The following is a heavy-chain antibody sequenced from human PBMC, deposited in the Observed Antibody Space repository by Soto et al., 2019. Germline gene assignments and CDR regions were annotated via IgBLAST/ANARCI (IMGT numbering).Heavy chain of an antibody. Sequence: TSETLSLTCTVSGGSISSYYWSWIRQPPGKGLEWIGYIYYSGSTNYNPSLKSRVTISVDTSKNQFSLKLSSVTAADTAVYYCAREGGKYSPGLIDYSGHGTLVTVSS. V-gene: IGHV4-59*01. J-gene: IGHJ4*01. CDR2: IYYSGST. D-gene: IGHD6-6*01. CDR1: GGSISSYY. CDR3: AREGGKYSPGLIDY.